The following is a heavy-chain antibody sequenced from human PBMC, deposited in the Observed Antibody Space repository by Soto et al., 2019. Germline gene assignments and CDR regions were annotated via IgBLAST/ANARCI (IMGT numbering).Heavy chain of an antibody. V-gene: IGHV4-30-2*01. Sequence: TLSLTCAVSGGSISSGGYSWSWIRQPPGKGLEWIGYIYHSGSTYYNPSLKSRVTISVDRSKNQFSLKLSSVTAADTAVYYCARGKGYSYGPSYFDYWGQGTLVTVSS. CDR3: ARGKGYSYGPSYFDY. CDR1: GGSISSGGYS. J-gene: IGHJ4*02. D-gene: IGHD5-18*01. CDR2: IYHSGST.